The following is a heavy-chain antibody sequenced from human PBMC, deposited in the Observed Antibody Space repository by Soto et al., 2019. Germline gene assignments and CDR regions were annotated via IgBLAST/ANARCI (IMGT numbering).Heavy chain of an antibody. CDR3: ARFGSAPYYYYGVDV. D-gene: IGHD3-10*01. CDR2: VSGYNGNT. Sequence: QVQLVQSETEVKKPGASVKVSCKASGYIFTNYDITWVRQAPGQGLEWMGWVSGYNGNTKYAQKFQDRVTMTTDTSTSTVYMELRSLRSVGTAVYYCARFGSAPYYYYGVDVWGQGTTVFVSS. V-gene: IGHV1-18*01. J-gene: IGHJ6*02. CDR1: GYIFTNYD.